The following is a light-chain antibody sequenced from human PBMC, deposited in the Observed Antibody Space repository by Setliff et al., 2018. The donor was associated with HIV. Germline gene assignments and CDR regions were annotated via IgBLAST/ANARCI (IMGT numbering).Light chain of an antibody. CDR3: SSYTSSSPYV. V-gene: IGLV2-14*01. CDR2: EVT. J-gene: IGLJ1*01. CDR1: SSDIGGYNF. Sequence: QSALAQPASVSGSPGQSITISCTGTSSDIGGYNFVSWYQHHPGKAPKLMIYEVTNRPSGVSKRFSGSKSGNTASLTISGLQADDEADYYCSSYTSSSPYVFGTGTKVTVL.